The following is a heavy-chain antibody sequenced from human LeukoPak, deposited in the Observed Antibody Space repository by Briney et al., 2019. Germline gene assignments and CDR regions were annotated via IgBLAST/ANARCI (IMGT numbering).Heavy chain of an antibody. CDR2: ISSGGSTT. CDR1: GFTFGDFH. CDR3: ARDPHAGIFDS. V-gene: IGHV3-48*02. J-gene: IGHJ4*02. Sequence: PGGSVTRSCATSGFTFGDFHMNWLRQAPGKGLEHVSYISSGGSTTYYADSVVGRFSISRDDAKNFLYLQMDSLRDGDTAVYYCARDPHAGIFDSWGQGSLVPVSS.